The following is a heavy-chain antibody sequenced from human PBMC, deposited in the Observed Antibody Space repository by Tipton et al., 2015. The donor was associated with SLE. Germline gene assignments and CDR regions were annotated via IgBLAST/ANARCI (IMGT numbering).Heavy chain of an antibody. Sequence: LRLSCSVSGGSISSSGYFWSWIRQPPGKGLEWIGSIYYDGTTYYNPSLKSRVTISADTSRNHFSLNLNSVTAADTAVFYCARRTGGYSGLDFWGQGILVTVSS. D-gene: IGHD5-12*01. CDR2: IYYDGTT. V-gene: IGHV4-39*02. CDR3: ARRTGGYSGLDF. J-gene: IGHJ4*02. CDR1: GGSISSSGYF.